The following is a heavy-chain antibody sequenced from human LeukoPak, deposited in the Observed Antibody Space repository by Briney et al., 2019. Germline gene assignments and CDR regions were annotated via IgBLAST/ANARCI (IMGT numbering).Heavy chain of an antibody. D-gene: IGHD2-2*01. V-gene: IGHV3-30*03. CDR2: ISYDGSNK. CDR1: GFTFSSYG. CDR3: ARYCSSTSCPFDWFDP. J-gene: IGHJ5*02. Sequence: GGSLRLSCAASGFTFSSYGMHWVRQAPGKGLEWVAVISYDGSNKYYADSVKGRFTISRDNSRNTLYLQMNSLRAEDTAVYYCARYCSSTSCPFDWFDPWGQGTLVTVSS.